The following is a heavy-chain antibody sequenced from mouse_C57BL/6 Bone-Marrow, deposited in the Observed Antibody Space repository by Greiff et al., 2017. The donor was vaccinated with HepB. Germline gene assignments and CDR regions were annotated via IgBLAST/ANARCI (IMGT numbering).Heavy chain of an antibody. Sequence: QVQLKQPGAELVKPGASVKVSCKASGYTFTSYWMHWVKQRPGQGLEWIGRIHPSDSDTNYNQKFKGKATLTVDKSSSTAYMQLSSLTSEDSAVYYCAKVYDYYWYFDVWGTGTTVTVSS. CDR1: GYTFTSYW. D-gene: IGHD2-4*01. V-gene: IGHV1-74*01. J-gene: IGHJ1*03. CDR2: IHPSDSDT. CDR3: AKVYDYYWYFDV.